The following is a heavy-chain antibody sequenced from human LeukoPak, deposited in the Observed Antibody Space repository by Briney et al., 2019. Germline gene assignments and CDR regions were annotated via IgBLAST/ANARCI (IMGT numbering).Heavy chain of an antibody. CDR2: VHPGNSEI. V-gene: IGHV5-51*01. CDR3: ARHNLWAFDY. J-gene: IGHJ4*02. CDR1: GDIFANYW. D-gene: IGHD1-14*01. Sequence: GESLKISCKGSGDIFANYWIGWVRQMPGKGLEWMAIVHPGNSEIRYSPSFQGQVTISVDKSITTAYLEWTVKSSDTAMYYCARHNLWAFDYWGLGTLVTVSS.